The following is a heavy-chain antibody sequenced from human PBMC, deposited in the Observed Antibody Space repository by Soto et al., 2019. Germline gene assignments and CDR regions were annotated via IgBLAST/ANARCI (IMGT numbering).Heavy chain of an antibody. CDR3: TRLQVGATGAY. V-gene: IGHV3-73*02. CDR1: GFTFSGSA. Sequence: EVQLVESGGGLVQPGGSLKLSCAASGFTFSGSAMHWVRQASGKGLEWVGRIRSKANSYATAYAASVKGRFTISRDDSKNTAYLQINSLKTEDTAVYYCTRLQVGATGAYWGQGTLVTVSS. D-gene: IGHD1-26*01. J-gene: IGHJ4*02. CDR2: IRSKANSYAT.